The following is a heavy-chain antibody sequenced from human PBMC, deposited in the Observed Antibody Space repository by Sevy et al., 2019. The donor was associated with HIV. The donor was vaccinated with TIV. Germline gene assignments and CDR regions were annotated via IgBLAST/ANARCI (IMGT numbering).Heavy chain of an antibody. J-gene: IGHJ4*02. CDR3: AAISAYCRDGFCYAGTSIDQ. Sequence: GGSLRLSCAASGFNLTDYYINWIRQAPGKGLEWISYISGGDTTTYYSDSVKGRFTVSRDNAKNSVFLQMISLRAGDPAVYYCAAISAYCRDGFCYAGTSIDQWGEGSLVTVSS. D-gene: IGHD2-2*01. V-gene: IGHV3-11*01. CDR2: ISGGDTTT. CDR1: GFNLTDYY.